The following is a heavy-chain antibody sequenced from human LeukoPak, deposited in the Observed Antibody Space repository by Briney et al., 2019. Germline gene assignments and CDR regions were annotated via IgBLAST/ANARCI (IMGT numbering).Heavy chain of an antibody. Sequence: SETLSLTCTVSGGSISNYYWSWIRQPPGKGLEWLGSIYYSGNIDYSPSLKSRVTISVDTSKKQFSLRLTSVTAADTAVYYSARHLYTGFDSWGQGTLVTVSS. CDR3: ARHLYTGFDS. J-gene: IGHJ5*01. CDR1: GGSISNYY. D-gene: IGHD2-2*02. V-gene: IGHV4-59*08. CDR2: IYYSGNI.